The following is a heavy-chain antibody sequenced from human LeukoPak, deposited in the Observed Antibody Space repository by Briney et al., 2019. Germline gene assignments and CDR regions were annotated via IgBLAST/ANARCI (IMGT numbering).Heavy chain of an antibody. J-gene: IGHJ4*02. CDR1: GGSFSGYY. D-gene: IGHD3-22*01. CDR2: INHSGST. CDR3: AREQGKYYYDSSGYVR. Sequence: PSETLSLTCAVYGGSFSGYYWSWIRQPPGKGLEWIGEINHSGSTNYNPSLKSRVTISVDTSKNQFSLKLSSVTAADTAVYYCAREQGKYYYDSSGYVRWGQGTLVTVSS. V-gene: IGHV4-34*01.